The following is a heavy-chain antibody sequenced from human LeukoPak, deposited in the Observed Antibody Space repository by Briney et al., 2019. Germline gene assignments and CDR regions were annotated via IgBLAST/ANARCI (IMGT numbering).Heavy chain of an antibody. CDR1: GFTFSSYW. D-gene: IGHD3-22*01. V-gene: IGHV3-23*01. Sequence: GGSLRLSCAASGFTFSSYWMNWARQAPGKGLEWVSVISSSGGSTYYADSVKGRFTISRDNSKNTLYLQMNSLRAEDTAVYHCAREVYYDSPFVDYWGQGTLVTVSS. CDR3: AREVYYDSPFVDY. CDR2: ISSSGGST. J-gene: IGHJ4*02.